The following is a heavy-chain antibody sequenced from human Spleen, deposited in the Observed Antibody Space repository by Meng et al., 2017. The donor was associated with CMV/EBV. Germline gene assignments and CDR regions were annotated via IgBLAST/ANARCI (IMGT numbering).Heavy chain of an antibody. V-gene: IGHV1-2*02. CDR2: INPNSGGT. D-gene: IGHD2-15*01. Sequence: ASVKVSCKASGYNFTGYYMHWVRQAPGQGLEWMGWINPNSGGTNYAQKFQGRVTMTGDTSITTAYMELSRLRSDDMAVYYCARVKRYCTGGSCPSTGYYGMDVWGQGTTVTVSS. CDR3: ARVKRYCTGGSCPSTGYYGMDV. J-gene: IGHJ6*02. CDR1: GYNFTGYY.